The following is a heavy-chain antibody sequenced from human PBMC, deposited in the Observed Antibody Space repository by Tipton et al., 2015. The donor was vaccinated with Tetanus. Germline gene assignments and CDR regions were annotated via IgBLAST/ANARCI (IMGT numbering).Heavy chain of an antibody. V-gene: IGHV4-30-2*01. D-gene: IGHD5-18*01. CDR1: GGLITTGGYS. CDR3: VRGRGLGAYSFGFEY. J-gene: IGHJ4*02. CDR2: IYQTDST. Sequence: LSLTCAVSGGLITTGGYSWGWIRQTPGQGLEWLGYIYQTDSTYFNPSLRSRLSISISRSKNQFSLKLTSVTAADTAVYYCVRGRGLGAYSFGFEYWGQGAQVIVSS.